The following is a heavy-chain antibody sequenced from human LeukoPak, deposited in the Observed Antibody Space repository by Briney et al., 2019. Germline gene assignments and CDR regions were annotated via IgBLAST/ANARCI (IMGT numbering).Heavy chain of an antibody. V-gene: IGHV4-59*01. CDR3: ARQSRIVVVPAALYGYYYYMDV. CDR2: IYCSGST. D-gene: IGHD2-2*01. CDR1: GGSISSYY. J-gene: IGHJ6*03. Sequence: SETLSLTCTVSGGSISSYYWSWVRQPPGKGLEWIGYIYCSGSTNYNPSLKSRVTISVDTSKNQFSLTLSSVTAADTAVYYCARQSRIVVVPAALYGYYYYMDVWGKGTTVTVSS.